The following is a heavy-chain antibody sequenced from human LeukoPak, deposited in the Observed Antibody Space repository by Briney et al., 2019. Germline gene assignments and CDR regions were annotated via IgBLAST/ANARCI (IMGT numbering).Heavy chain of an antibody. V-gene: IGHV3-48*01. CDR3: ANQGTASAGGPFDP. CDR1: GFTFSSYS. J-gene: IGHJ5*02. Sequence: GGSLRLSCAASGFTFSSYSMNGVRQAPGKGLEWLSYISENSDTIYYADSVRGRFTISRDNIKNSLYLQMNSLRAEDTALYYCANQGTASAGGPFDPWGQGTLVTVSS. D-gene: IGHD2-21*02. CDR2: ISENSDTI.